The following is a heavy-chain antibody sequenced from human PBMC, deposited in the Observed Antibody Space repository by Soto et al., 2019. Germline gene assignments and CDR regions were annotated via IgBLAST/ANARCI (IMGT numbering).Heavy chain of an antibody. CDR1: GFTFDDYA. Sequence: PGGSLRLSCAASGFTFDDYAMHWVRQAPGKGLEWVSGISWNSGSIGYADSVKGRFTISRDNAKNSLYLQMNSLRAEDTALYYCAKGETWLVWVADAFDIWGQGTMVTVSS. D-gene: IGHD6-19*01. J-gene: IGHJ3*02. CDR3: AKGETWLVWVADAFDI. V-gene: IGHV3-9*01. CDR2: ISWNSGSI.